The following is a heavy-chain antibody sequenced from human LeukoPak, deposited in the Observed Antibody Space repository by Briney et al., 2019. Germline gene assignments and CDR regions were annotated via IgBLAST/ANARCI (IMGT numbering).Heavy chain of an antibody. CDR2: IYYSGST. Sequence: SETLSLTCGVYGESFSGYYWSWIRQSPGKGLEWIGYIYYSGSTNYNPSLKSRVTISVDTSKNQFSLKLSSVTAADTAVYYCARVALYDSSGYCGFDYWGQGTLVTVSS. J-gene: IGHJ4*02. CDR1: GESFSGYY. D-gene: IGHD3-22*01. V-gene: IGHV4-59*01. CDR3: ARVALYDSSGYCGFDY.